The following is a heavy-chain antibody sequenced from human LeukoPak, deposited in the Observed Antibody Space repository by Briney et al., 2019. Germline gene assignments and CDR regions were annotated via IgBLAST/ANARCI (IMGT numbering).Heavy chain of an antibody. CDR3: ARVFGNYYGSGFDY. CDR1: GFTFSASN. CDR2: ISSKGTYI. J-gene: IGHJ4*02. Sequence: GGSLRLSCEVSGFTFSASNMNWVRQAPGKGLEWVSYISSKGTYINYADSVKGRFTISRDNAKNSLYLQMNSLRAEDTAVYYCARVFGNYYGSGFDYWGQGTLVTVSS. V-gene: IGHV3-21*01. D-gene: IGHD3-10*01.